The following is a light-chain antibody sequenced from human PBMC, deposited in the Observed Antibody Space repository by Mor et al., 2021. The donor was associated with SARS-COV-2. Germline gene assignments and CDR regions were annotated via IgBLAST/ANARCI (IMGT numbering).Light chain of an antibody. V-gene: IGKV3-11*02. CDR3: QQRTKWPPEVT. Sequence: LAWYQQRPGQAPRLLIYDASNRATGIPPRFSASGSGRDFTLTISSLEPEDFAVYYCQQRTKWPPEVTFGGGTRVEFK. J-gene: IGKJ4*01. CDR2: DAS.